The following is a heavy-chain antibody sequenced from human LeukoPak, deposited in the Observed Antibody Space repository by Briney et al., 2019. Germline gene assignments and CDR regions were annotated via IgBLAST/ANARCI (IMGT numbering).Heavy chain of an antibody. CDR1: GFTFDDYI. CDR3: AKDITPSSKSGYFDY. V-gene: IGHV3-43*01. CDR2: ISWDGGST. D-gene: IGHD4-11*01. Sequence: GGSLRLSCAASGFTFDDYIMHWVRQAPGKGLEWVSLISWDGGSTYYADSVKGRFTISRDNSKNSLYLQMNSLRTEDTALYYCAKDITPSSKSGYFDYWGQGTLVTVSS. J-gene: IGHJ4*02.